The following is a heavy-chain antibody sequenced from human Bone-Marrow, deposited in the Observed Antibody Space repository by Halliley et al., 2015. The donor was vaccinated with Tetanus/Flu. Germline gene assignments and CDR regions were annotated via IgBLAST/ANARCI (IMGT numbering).Heavy chain of an antibody. V-gene: IGHV4-59*11. CDR2: IYYSGST. Sequence: LRLSCTVSGGSISSHYWSWIRQPPGKGLEWIGYIYYSGSTDYNPSLKSRVTISVDTSRTQFSLKLSSVTAAATAVYYCARGRKYYYDSSGYTKFFDSWGQGTLVAVSS. CDR1: GGSISSHY. J-gene: IGHJ4*02. CDR3: ARGRKYYYDSSGYTKFFDS. D-gene: IGHD3-22*01.